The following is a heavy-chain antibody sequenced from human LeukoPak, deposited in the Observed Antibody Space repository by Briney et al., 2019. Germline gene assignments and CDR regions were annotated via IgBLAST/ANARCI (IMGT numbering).Heavy chain of an antibody. CDR2: TNPNSGET. CDR3: ARGVTAAGTGDY. Sequence: ASVKASCKASGYTFTGYYMHWVRQAPGQGLEWMGWTNPNSGETNYAQRFQGRVTMTRDTSISTAYMELSRLRSDDTAVYYCARGVTAAGTGDYWGQGTQVTVSS. D-gene: IGHD6-13*01. J-gene: IGHJ4*02. V-gene: IGHV1-2*02. CDR1: GYTFTGYY.